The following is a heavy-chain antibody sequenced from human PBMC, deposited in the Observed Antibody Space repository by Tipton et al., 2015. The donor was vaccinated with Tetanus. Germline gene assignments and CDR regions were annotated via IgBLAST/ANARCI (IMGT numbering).Heavy chain of an antibody. CDR2: ISAYNGNT. D-gene: IGHD6-13*01. J-gene: IGHJ5*02. CDR3: ARDPRNVIAAAAWFAP. V-gene: IGHV1-18*01. CDR1: GYTFTSYG. Sequence: QSGAEVKKLGASVKVSCKASGYTFTSYGISWVRQAPGQGLEWMGWISAYNGNTNYAQKLQGRVTMTTDTSTSTAYMELRSLRSDDTAVYYCARDPRNVIAAAAWFAPWGQGTLVTVSS.